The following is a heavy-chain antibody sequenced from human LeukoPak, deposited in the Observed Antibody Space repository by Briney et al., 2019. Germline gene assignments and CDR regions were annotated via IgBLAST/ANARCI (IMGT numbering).Heavy chain of an antibody. CDR3: AELGITMIGGV. J-gene: IGHJ6*03. CDR1: GFTFSSYE. D-gene: IGHD3-10*02. Sequence: GRSLRLSCAASGFTFSSYEMSWVRQAPGKGLEWVSYISSSGSTIYYADSVKGRFTISRDNARNSLYLQMNSLRAEDTAVYYCAELGITMIGGVWGKGTTVTIS. V-gene: IGHV3-48*03. CDR2: ISSSGSTI.